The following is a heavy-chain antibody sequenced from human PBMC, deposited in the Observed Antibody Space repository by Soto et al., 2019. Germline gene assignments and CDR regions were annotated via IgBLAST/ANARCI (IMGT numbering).Heavy chain of an antibody. V-gene: IGHV4-30-4*01. CDR2: IYYSGST. CDR3: ARGSYYYDSSGPSDAFDI. J-gene: IGHJ3*02. CDR1: GGGMSKGGNY. Sequence: SEALSLTCTVSGGGMSKGGNYWGWIRQPQGKGLEWIGYIYYSGSTYYNPALKSRVTISVATSKIQFSLKLSSVTAADTAVYYCARGSYYYDSSGPSDAFDIWGQGTMVTVSS. D-gene: IGHD3-22*01.